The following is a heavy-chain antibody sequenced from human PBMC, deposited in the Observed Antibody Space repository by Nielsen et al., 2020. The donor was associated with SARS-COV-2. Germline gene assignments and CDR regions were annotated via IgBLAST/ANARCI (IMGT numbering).Heavy chain of an antibody. CDR1: GGSISISSYY. D-gene: IGHD4-11*01. Sequence: SETLSLTCTVSGGSISISSYYWGWIRQPPGRALEWIGDFYYSGSTKYNPSLESRVTISEDTSKNQFSLKLTSVTAADTAVYYCARITWGVTSDYNYFDDWGQGTLVTVSS. J-gene: IGHJ4*02. V-gene: IGHV4-61*05. CDR3: ARITWGVTSDYNYFDD. CDR2: FYYSGST.